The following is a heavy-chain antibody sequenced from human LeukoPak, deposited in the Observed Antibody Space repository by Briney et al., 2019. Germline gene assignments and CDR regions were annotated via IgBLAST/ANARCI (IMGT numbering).Heavy chain of an antibody. CDR1: GGTFSSYA. V-gene: IGHV1-69*01. CDR3: ARDSGYEMGYYYGMDV. D-gene: IGHD5-12*01. J-gene: IGHJ6*02. CDR2: IIPIFGTA. Sequence: SVKVSCTASGGTFSSYAISWVRQAPGQGLEWMGGIIPIFGTANYAQKFQGRVTITADESTSTAYMELSSLRSEGTAVYYCARDSGYEMGYYYGMDVWGQGTTVTVSS.